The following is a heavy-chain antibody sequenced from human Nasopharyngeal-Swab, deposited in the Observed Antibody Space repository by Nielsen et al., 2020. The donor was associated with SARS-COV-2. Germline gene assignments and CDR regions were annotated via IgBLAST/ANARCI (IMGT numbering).Heavy chain of an antibody. CDR3: ARAQRGTVTIYYYYGMDV. D-gene: IGHD4-17*01. V-gene: IGHV4-39*01. J-gene: IGHJ6*02. CDR2: IYYSGST. Sequence: IRQPPGKGLEWIGSIYYSGSTYYNPSLKSRVTISVDTSKNQFSLKLSSVTAADTAVYYCARAQRGTVTIYYYYGMDVWGQGTTVTVSS.